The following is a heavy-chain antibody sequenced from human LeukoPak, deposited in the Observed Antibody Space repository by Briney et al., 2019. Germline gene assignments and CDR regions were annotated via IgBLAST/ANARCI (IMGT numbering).Heavy chain of an antibody. CDR1: GYTFTGYY. CDR2: INPNSGGT. J-gene: IGHJ3*02. Sequence: GASVKVSCKASGYTFTGYYMHWVRQAPGQGLEWMGWINPNSGGTNYAQKFQGRVTMTRDTPISTAYMELSRLRSDDTAVYYCARADDSSGYYPAGAFDIWGQGTMVTVSS. D-gene: IGHD3-22*01. CDR3: ARADDSSGYYPAGAFDI. V-gene: IGHV1-2*02.